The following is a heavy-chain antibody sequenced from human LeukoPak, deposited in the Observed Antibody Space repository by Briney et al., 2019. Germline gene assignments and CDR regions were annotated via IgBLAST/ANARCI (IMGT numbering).Heavy chain of an antibody. CDR3: ARVKRVATITTYDY. CDR1: GFTFSSYS. V-gene: IGHV3-21*01. CDR2: ISGSSSYI. D-gene: IGHD5-12*01. J-gene: IGHJ4*02. Sequence: GGSLRLSCAASGFTFSSYSMNWVRQAPGKGLEWVSSISGSSSYIYYADSVKGRFTISRDNAKNSLYLQMNSLRAEDTAVYYCARVKRVATITTYDYWGQGTLVTVSS.